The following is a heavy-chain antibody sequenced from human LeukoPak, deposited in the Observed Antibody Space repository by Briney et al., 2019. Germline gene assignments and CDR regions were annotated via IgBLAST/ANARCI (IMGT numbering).Heavy chain of an antibody. Sequence: ASVKVSCKASGYTFTSYGISWVRQAPGQGLEWMGWISAYNGNTNYAQKLQGRVTMTTDTSTSTAYVELRSLRSVDTAVYYCASPRGVGATLDYWGQGTLVTVSS. J-gene: IGHJ4*02. V-gene: IGHV1-18*01. CDR2: ISAYNGNT. D-gene: IGHD1-26*01. CDR3: ASPRGVGATLDY. CDR1: GYTFTSYG.